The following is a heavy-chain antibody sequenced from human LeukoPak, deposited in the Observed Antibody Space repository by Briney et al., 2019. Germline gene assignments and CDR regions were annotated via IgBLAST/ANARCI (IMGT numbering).Heavy chain of an antibody. D-gene: IGHD6-19*01. Sequence: GGSLRLSCAASGFTFSSYAMHWVRQAPGKGLEWVAVISYDGSNKYYADSVKGRFTISRDNSKNTLYLQMNSLRAEDTAVYYCARSEIGYSSGWYVQYYFDYWGQGTLVIVSS. CDR3: ARSEIGYSSGWYVQYYFDY. CDR2: ISYDGSNK. V-gene: IGHV3-30*04. CDR1: GFTFSSYA. J-gene: IGHJ4*02.